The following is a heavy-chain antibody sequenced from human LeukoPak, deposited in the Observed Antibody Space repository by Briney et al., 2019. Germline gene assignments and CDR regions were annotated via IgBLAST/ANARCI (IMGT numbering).Heavy chain of an antibody. D-gene: IGHD2-15*01. J-gene: IGHJ3*01. CDR3: ARWDVVVVAATRERDAFDF. CDR2: ISYDGSNK. CDR1: GFTFSSYA. Sequence: GGSLRLSCAASGFTFSSYAMHWVRQAPGKGLEWVAVISYDGSNKYYADSVKGRFTISRDNSKNTLYLQMNSLRAEDTAVYYCARWDVVVVAATRERDAFDFWGQGTMVTVSS. V-gene: IGHV3-30*04.